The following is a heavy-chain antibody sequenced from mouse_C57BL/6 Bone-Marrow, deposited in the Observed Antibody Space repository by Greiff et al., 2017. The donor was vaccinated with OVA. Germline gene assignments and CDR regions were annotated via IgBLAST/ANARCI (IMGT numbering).Heavy chain of an antibody. CDR3: ARIVYYYGSEDFDY. J-gene: IGHJ2*01. CDR2: IWWDDDK. Sequence: QVQLKESGPGILQPSQTLSLTCSFSGFSLSTFGMGVGWIRQPSGKGLEWLAHIWWDDDKYYNPALTSRLTLSKDTSKNQVFLKIANVDTADTATYYCARIVYYYGSEDFDYWGQGTTLTVSS. D-gene: IGHD1-1*01. CDR1: GFSLSTFGMG. V-gene: IGHV8-8*01.